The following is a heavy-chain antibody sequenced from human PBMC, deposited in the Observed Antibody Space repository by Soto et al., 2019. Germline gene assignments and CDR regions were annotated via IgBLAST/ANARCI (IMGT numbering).Heavy chain of an antibody. V-gene: IGHV1-3*01. Sequence: ASVKVSCKASGYTFTSYAMHWVRQAPGQRLEWMGWINAGNGNTKYSQKFQGRVTITRDTSASTAYMELSSLRSEDTAVYYCARDIPPGYYDSSGYYPFDYWGQGTLVTVSS. D-gene: IGHD3-22*01. CDR1: GYTFTSYA. CDR3: ARDIPPGYYDSSGYYPFDY. CDR2: INAGNGNT. J-gene: IGHJ4*02.